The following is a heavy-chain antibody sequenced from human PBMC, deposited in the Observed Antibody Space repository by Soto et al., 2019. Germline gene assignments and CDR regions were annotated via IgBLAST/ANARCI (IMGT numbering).Heavy chain of an antibody. CDR1: GGTFSSYA. J-gene: IGHJ5*02. Sequence: QVQLVQSGAEVKKPGSSVKVSCKASGGTFSSYAITWVRQAPGQGLEWMGGIIPIFGTANYAQKFQGRVTMTAEDSTRRAYMELSSMRSEDTAVYYCARDRGPSSGYYPYWFDPWGQGTLVTVSS. CDR2: IIPIFGTA. V-gene: IGHV1-69*12. D-gene: IGHD3-22*01. CDR3: ARDRGPSSGYYPYWFDP.